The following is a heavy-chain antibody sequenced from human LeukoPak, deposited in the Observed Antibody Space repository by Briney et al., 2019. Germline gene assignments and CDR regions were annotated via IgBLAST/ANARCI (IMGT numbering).Heavy chain of an antibody. CDR1: GYTFTSYY. V-gene: IGHV1-46*01. CDR2: INPSGGST. Sequence: ASVKVSCKASGYTFTSYYMHGVRQPPGQGLEWMGIINPSGGSTSYAQKFQGRVTMTRDMSTSTVYMELSSLRSEDTAVYYCARGGAANDACDLGGRDTSVTVSS. J-gene: IGHJ3*01. CDR3: ARGGAANDACDL. D-gene: IGHD1-26*01.